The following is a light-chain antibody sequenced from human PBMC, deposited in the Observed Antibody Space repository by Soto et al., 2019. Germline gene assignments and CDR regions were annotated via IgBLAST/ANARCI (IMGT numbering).Light chain of an antibody. Sequence: QSVLTQPPSVSGAPGQRVTISCTGSSSNIGAGYDVHWYQQLPGTAPKLLIYGNSNRPSGVPDRFSGSKSGTSAALAIPGLQAEDEADYCCQSDDSSWVFGGGTKLTVL. CDR1: SSNIGAGYD. J-gene: IGLJ3*02. CDR2: GNS. CDR3: QSDDSSWV. V-gene: IGLV1-40*01.